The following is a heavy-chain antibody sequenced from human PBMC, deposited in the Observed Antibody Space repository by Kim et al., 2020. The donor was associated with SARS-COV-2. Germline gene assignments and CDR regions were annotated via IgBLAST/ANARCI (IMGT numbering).Heavy chain of an antibody. D-gene: IGHD3-22*01. CDR3: AKGPGRWYYDSSGFFDY. Sequence: VKGRFTISRDNSKNPLYLQMNSLRAEDTAVYYCAKGPGRWYYDSSGFFDYWGQGTLVTVSS. J-gene: IGHJ4*02. V-gene: IGHV3-23*01.